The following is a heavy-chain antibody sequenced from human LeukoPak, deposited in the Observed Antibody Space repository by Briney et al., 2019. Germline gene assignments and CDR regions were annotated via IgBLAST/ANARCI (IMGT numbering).Heavy chain of an antibody. CDR3: ARGVVVKFPYMGV. CDR1: GESFSAFS. V-gene: IGHV4-34*01. D-gene: IGHD3-22*01. CDR2: ISHRGRT. J-gene: IGHJ6*03. Sequence: NSSETLSLTCAVHGESFSAFSWNWLRQPPGRGLEWIGEISHRGRTTYNPSLNSRVIISVDASKNQFSLNLTSVTAADTAVYYCARGVVVKFPYMGVWGQGATVTVSS.